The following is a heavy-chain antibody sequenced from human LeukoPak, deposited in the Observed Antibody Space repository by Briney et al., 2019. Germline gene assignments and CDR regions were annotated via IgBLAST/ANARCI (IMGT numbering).Heavy chain of an antibody. J-gene: IGHJ4*02. Sequence: PGGSLRLSCAASGFTFSSNWMHWVRHAPGQGLVWVSRIKGDGISTNYADSVKGRFTISRGIAKNTLYLQMNSLRAEDTGVYYCAKDHYWSIDYWGRGTLVTVSS. V-gene: IGHV3-74*01. D-gene: IGHD3-3*01. CDR3: AKDHYWSIDY. CDR2: IKGDGIST. CDR1: GFTFSSNW.